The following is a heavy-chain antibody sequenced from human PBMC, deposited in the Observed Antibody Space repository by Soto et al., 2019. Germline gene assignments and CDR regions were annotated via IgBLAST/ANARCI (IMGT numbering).Heavy chain of an antibody. D-gene: IGHD2-15*01. CDR1: GFSLSNTGMG. CDR2: IFSNDEK. Sequence: QVTLKESGPVLVKPTEPLTLTCTVSGFSLSNTGMGVSWIRQPPGKALEWLAHIFSNDEKRFSTSLKSRITNSKDTAKSQVVLIMTNMDPVDTATYYCARTEDGGRSKTPAGWFDSWGQGTLVTVSS. CDR3: ARTEDGGRSKTPAGWFDS. J-gene: IGHJ5*01. V-gene: IGHV2-26*01.